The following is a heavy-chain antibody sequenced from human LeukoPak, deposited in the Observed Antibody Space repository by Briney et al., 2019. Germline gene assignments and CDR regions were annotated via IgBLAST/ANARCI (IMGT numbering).Heavy chain of an antibody. D-gene: IGHD6-19*01. CDR3: ARGGDTSGSPFDY. Sequence: PGGSLRLSCAVSGFTVRSNYMNWVRQAPGKGLEWVSIIYSDGSTYYADPVKGRFTISRDNSRNTLYFQMNSLRAEDTAVYYCARGGDTSGSPFDYWGQGTLVTVSS. J-gene: IGHJ4*02. V-gene: IGHV3-53*01. CDR1: GFTVRSNY. CDR2: IYSDGST.